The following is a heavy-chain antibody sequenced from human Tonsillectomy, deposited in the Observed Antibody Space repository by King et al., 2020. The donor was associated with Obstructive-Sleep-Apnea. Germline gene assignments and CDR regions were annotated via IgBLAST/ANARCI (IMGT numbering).Heavy chain of an antibody. D-gene: IGHD2-2*01. CDR2: IRSRRDNYAT. CDR1: GFTFDDSH. CDR3: SRQTDSCHDY. J-gene: IGHJ4*02. Sequence: VQLVESGGGLVQPGGSLKLSCAASGFTFDDSHMHWVRQAPGKGLEWFGHIRSRRDNYATAYAASVNGRFSISRDHTKSTAYLQMNSLTTEDTAVYYCSRQTDSCHDYWGQGTRVTVSS. V-gene: IGHV3-73*01.